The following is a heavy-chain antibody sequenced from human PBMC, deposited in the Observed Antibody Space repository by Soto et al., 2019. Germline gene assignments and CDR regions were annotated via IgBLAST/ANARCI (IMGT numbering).Heavy chain of an antibody. V-gene: IGHV1-18*01. CDR1: GYTFNNYG. CDR3: VSRSGQPPYYFDY. J-gene: IGHJ4*02. Sequence: GASVKVSCKASGYTFNNYGITWVRQAPGQGLELMGWISNHNGNTNYAQKFQGRVTLTRDTSTSTAYMDLRSLRSDDTAVYYCVSRSGQPPYYFDYWGQGTLVTVSS. D-gene: IGHD6-13*01. CDR2: ISNHNGNT.